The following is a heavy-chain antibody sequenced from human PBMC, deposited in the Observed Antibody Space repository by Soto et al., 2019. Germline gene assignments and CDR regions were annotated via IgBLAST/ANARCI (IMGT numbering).Heavy chain of an antibody. CDR1: GGSISSYY. V-gene: IGHV4-59*01. Sequence: SETLSLTCTVSGGSISSYYWSWIRQPPGKGLEWIGYIYYSGSTNYNPSLKSRVTISVDTSKNQFSLKLSSVTAADTAVYYCARTLVDDCSGGSCYSVYFDYWGQGTLVTVSS. D-gene: IGHD2-15*01. CDR2: IYYSGST. CDR3: ARTLVDDCSGGSCYSVYFDY. J-gene: IGHJ4*02.